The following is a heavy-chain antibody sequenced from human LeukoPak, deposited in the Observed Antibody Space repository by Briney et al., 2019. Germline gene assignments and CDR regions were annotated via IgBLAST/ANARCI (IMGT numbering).Heavy chain of an antibody. CDR2: INSDGSST. J-gene: IGHJ4*02. CDR1: GFTFSSYW. V-gene: IGHV3-74*01. CDR3: AREGEGGSYFGVALGY. D-gene: IGHD1-26*01. Sequence: PGGSLRLSCAASGFTFSSYWMHWVRQAPGKGLVWVSRINSDGSSTSYADSVKGRFTISRDNAKNTLYLQMNGLRAEDTAVYYCAREGEGGSYFGVALGYWGQGTLVTVSS.